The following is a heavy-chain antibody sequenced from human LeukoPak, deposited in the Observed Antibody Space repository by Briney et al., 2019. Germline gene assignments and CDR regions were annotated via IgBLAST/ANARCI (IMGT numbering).Heavy chain of an antibody. D-gene: IGHD2-15*01. CDR3: ARTSCSGGCCSGLIDY. CDR2: INPSGGST. Sequence: ASVKVSCKASGYTFTSYYMHWVRQAPGQGLEWMGIINPSGGSTSYAQKFQGRVTMTRDTSTSTVYMELSSLRSEDTAVYYCARTSCSGGCCSGLIDYWGQGTLVTVSS. CDR1: GYTFTSYY. V-gene: IGHV1-46*01. J-gene: IGHJ4*02.